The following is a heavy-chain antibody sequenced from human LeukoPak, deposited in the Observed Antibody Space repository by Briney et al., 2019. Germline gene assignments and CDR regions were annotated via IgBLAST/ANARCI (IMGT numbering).Heavy chain of an antibody. CDR3: ARRYFWSGYLDY. J-gene: IGHJ4*02. Sequence: SKTLSLTCAVSGGSISSGGYSWSWIRQPPGKGLEWIGYIYHSGSTYYNPSLKSRVTISVDRSKNQFSLKLSSVTAADTAVYYCARRYFWSGYLDYWGQGTLVTVSS. V-gene: IGHV4-30-2*01. CDR2: IYHSGST. D-gene: IGHD3-3*01. CDR1: GGSISSGGYS.